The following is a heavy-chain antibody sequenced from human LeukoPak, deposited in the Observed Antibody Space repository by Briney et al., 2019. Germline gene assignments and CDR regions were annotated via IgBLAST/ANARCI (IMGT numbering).Heavy chain of an antibody. CDR2: IGSTI. CDR3: ARDRGIVGTTGHYYMDV. V-gene: IGHV3-11*04. CDR1: GFSFSDYY. Sequence: GGSLRLSCVASGFSFSDYYMSWIRQAPGKGLEWVSYIGSTIYYADSVKGRFTISRDNAKNSLYLQMNSLRAEDTAVYYCARDRGIVGTTGHYYMDVWGKGTTVTVSS. D-gene: IGHD1-26*01. J-gene: IGHJ6*03.